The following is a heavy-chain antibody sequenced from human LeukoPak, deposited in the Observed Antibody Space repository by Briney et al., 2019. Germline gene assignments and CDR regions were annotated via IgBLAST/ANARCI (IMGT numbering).Heavy chain of an antibody. CDR1: GYSFTSYW. Sequence: KNGESLKISCQGFGYSFTSYWIGWVRQMPGKGMEWMGVIYPGDSRIRYNPSFQGQVNISVDKSISTDYLQWVSLRASDSAMYYCACRDLTSTWSFPWGQGTLVTVSS. D-gene: IGHD6-13*01. CDR3: ACRDLTSTWSFP. J-gene: IGHJ5*02. CDR2: IYPGDSRI. V-gene: IGHV5-51*01.